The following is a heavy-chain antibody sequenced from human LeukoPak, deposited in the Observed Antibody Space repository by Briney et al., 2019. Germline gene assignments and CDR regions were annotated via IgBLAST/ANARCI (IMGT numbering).Heavy chain of an antibody. Sequence: ASVTVSFKASVYTFTGYYMHWVRQAPGQGLGWMGWINPNSGGTNYAQKFQGRVTMTSDTSISTAYMELSRLRSDDTAVYYCARGRIGYCSGGSCYFYWGQGTLVTVSS. CDR3: ARGRIGYCSGGSCYFY. CDR1: VYTFTGYY. J-gene: IGHJ4*02. V-gene: IGHV1-2*02. CDR2: INPNSGGT. D-gene: IGHD2-15*01.